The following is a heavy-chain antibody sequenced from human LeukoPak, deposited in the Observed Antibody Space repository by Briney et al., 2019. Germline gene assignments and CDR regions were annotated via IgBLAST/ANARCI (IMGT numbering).Heavy chain of an antibody. CDR3: ARVRQQLVRGRYYFDY. J-gene: IGHJ4*02. CDR1: GGTFSSYA. D-gene: IGHD6-13*01. Sequence: SVKVSCKASGGTFSSYAISWVRQAPGQGLEWMGGIIPIFGTANYAQKFQGRVTITADESTSTAYMELSSLRSEDTAVYYCARVRQQLVRGRYYFDYWGQGTLVTVSS. CDR2: IIPIFGTA. V-gene: IGHV1-69*01.